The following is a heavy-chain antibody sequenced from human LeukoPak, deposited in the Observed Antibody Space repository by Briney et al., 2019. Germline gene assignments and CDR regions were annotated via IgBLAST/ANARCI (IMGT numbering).Heavy chain of an antibody. CDR2: ISAYNGNT. D-gene: IGHD3-16*02. CDR1: GYTFTSFG. CDR3: ARVSFYYYYMDV. V-gene: IGHV1-18*01. Sequence: ASMKVSCKASGYTFTSFGFSWVRQAPGQGLEWMGWISAYNGNTNYAQKVQGRVTMTTDTSTSTAYMELRSLRSDDTAVYYCARVSFYYYYMDVWGKGTTVTVSS. J-gene: IGHJ6*03.